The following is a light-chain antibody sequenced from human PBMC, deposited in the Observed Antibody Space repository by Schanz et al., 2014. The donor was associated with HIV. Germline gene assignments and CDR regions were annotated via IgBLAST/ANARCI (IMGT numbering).Light chain of an antibody. CDR2: GAS. V-gene: IGKV3-20*01. Sequence: EIVMTQSPATLSVSPGERASLSCRASQSVSSNLAWYQQKPGQAPRLLIYGASTRATGIPDRFSGGGSGTDFTLTISRVEPEDYAVYYCQQYGSSPWTFGQGTRVDVK. J-gene: IGKJ1*01. CDR3: QQYGSSPWT. CDR1: QSVSSN.